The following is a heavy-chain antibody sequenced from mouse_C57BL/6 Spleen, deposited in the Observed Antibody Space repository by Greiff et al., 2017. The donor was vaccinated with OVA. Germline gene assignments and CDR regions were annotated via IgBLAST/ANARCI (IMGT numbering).Heavy chain of an antibody. V-gene: IGHV1-4*01. Sequence: QVQLQQSGAELARPGASVKMSFKASGYTFTSYTMHWVKQRPGQGLEWIGYINPSSGYTKYNQKFKDKATLTADKSSSTAYMQLSSLTSEDSAVYYCARERDGYTGYWGQGTTLTVSS. CDR1: GYTFTSYT. J-gene: IGHJ2*01. CDR2: INPSSGYT. D-gene: IGHD2-3*01. CDR3: ARERDGYTGY.